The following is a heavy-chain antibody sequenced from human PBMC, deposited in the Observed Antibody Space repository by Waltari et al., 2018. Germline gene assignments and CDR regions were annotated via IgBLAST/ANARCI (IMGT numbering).Heavy chain of an antibody. J-gene: IGHJ4*02. CDR2: IYSGGDT. V-gene: IGHV3-53*01. CDR1: GFTVSNNY. Sequence: EVQLVESGGGLIQPGGSLRLSCEVSGFTVSNNYIGWVRQAPGKGLEWVSVIYSGGDTYDADAVRGRFTISRDNSKNTLYLQMNSLRVEDTALYYCAKRWAIYYFEYWGQGNLVTVSS. D-gene: IGHD3-9*01. CDR3: AKRWAIYYFEY.